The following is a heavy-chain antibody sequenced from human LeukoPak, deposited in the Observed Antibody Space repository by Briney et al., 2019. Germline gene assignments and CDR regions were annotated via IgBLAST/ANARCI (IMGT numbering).Heavy chain of an antibody. V-gene: IGHV3-23*01. CDR1: GFTFSNYA. Sequence: GGSLRLSCAASGFTFSNYAMSWVRQAPGKGLEWVSAIRSDRVTTYDADSVKGRFTISRDNSKNTLYLQMNSLRAEDTAVYYCAKGLGIGDYWGQGTLVTVSS. J-gene: IGHJ4*02. CDR2: IRSDRVTT. D-gene: IGHD3-16*01. CDR3: AKGLGIGDY.